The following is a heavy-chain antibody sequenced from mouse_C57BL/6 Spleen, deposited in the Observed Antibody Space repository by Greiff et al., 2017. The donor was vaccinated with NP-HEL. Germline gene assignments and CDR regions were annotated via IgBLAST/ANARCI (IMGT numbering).Heavy chain of an antibody. D-gene: IGHD2-1*01. J-gene: IGHJ4*01. CDR1: GYTLTSYW. CDR2: IDPNSGGT. CDR3: ASESYYGNYYAMDY. V-gene: IGHV1-72*01. Sequence: QVQLKQPGAELVKPGASVKLSCKASGYTLTSYWMHWVKQRPGRGLEWIGRIDPNSGGTKYNEKFKSKATLTVDKPSSTAYMQLSSLTSEDSAVYYCASESYYGNYYAMDYWGQGTSVTVSS.